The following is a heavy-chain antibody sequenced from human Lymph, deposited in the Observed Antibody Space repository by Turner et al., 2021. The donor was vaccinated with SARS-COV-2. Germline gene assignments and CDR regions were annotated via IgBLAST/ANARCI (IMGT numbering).Heavy chain of an antibody. CDR1: GFTFSSYA. CDR3: AKRKYQLLAGDFDY. D-gene: IGHD2-2*01. J-gene: IGHJ4*02. CDR2: ISVSGSRA. V-gene: IGHV3-23*01. Sequence: EVQLLESGGGLVLPGWCLGLPCAASGFTFSSYAMSWVRQAPGKGLEWVSSISVSGSRAYYADSVKGRFTISRDNSKNTLYLQMNSLRAEDTAVYYCAKRKYQLLAGDFDYWGQGTMVTVSS.